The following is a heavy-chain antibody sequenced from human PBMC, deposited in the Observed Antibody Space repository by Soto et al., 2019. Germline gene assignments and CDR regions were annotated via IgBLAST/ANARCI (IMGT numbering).Heavy chain of an antibody. Sequence: VQLVESGGGLVKPGGSLRLSCAASGFTFSSYSMNWVRQAPGKGLEWVSSISSSSSYIYYADSVKGRFTISRDNAKNSLYLQMNSLRAEDTAVYYCARDFKREWLADYYYYGMDVWGQGTTVTVSS. CDR2: ISSSSSYI. D-gene: IGHD6-19*01. CDR1: GFTFSSYS. J-gene: IGHJ6*02. V-gene: IGHV3-21*01. CDR3: ARDFKREWLADYYYYGMDV.